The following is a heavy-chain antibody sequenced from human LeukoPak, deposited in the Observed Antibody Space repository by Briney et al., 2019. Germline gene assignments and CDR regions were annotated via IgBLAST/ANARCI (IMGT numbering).Heavy chain of an antibody. D-gene: IGHD3-3*01. V-gene: IGHV3-53*01. CDR1: GFTVSSNY. J-gene: IGHJ6*02. CDR3: ASSLPYYDFWSGYLEYYYGMDV. CDR2: IYSGGST. Sequence: GGSLRLSCAASGFTVSSNYMSWVRQAPGKGLEWVSVIYSGGSTYYADSVKGRFTISRDNSKNTLYLQMNSLRAEDTAVYYCASSLPYYDFWSGYLEYYYGMDVWGQGTTVTVSS.